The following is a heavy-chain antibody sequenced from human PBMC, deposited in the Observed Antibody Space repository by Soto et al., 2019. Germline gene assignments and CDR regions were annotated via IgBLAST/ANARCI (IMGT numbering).Heavy chain of an antibody. CDR3: AAQRSYSSSWYMGVDY. CDR1: GGSISGGDYY. Sequence: SETLSLTCTASGGSISGGDYYWSWIRQPPGKGLEWIGYIYYSGSTYYNPSLKSRVTISVDTSKNQFSLKLSSVTAADTAVYYCAAQRSYSSSWYMGVDYWGQGTLVTVSS. V-gene: IGHV4-30-4*01. D-gene: IGHD6-13*01. J-gene: IGHJ4*02. CDR2: IYYSGST.